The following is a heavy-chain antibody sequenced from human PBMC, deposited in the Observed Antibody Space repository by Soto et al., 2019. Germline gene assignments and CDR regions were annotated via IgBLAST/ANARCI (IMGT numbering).Heavy chain of an antibody. Sequence: ASVKVSCKASGYTFTSYYMHWVRQAPGQGLEWMGWISAYNGDTNYAQKLQGRVTLTTDTPTTTAYMELRSLRSDDTAVYYCVRGGAPAALSWFDPWGQGTLVTVSS. V-gene: IGHV1-18*04. D-gene: IGHD2-2*01. J-gene: IGHJ5*02. CDR2: ISAYNGDT. CDR1: GYTFTSYY. CDR3: VRGGAPAALSWFDP.